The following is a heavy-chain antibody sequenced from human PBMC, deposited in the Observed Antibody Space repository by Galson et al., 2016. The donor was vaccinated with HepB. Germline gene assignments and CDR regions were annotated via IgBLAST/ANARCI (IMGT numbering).Heavy chain of an antibody. CDR3: SLADYYDSSGNPYYYYLDV. CDR1: GGSFSGSS. J-gene: IGHJ6*03. D-gene: IGHD3-22*01. V-gene: IGHV4-34*01. CDR2: INPSGST. Sequence: SETLSLTCTVFGGSFSGSSWSWIRQPPGKGLAWIGVINPSGSTNYNPSLKSRVTISVDTSKLQFSLKLSSVTAADTAVYYCSLADYYDSSGNPYYYYLDVWGKGTTVTVSS.